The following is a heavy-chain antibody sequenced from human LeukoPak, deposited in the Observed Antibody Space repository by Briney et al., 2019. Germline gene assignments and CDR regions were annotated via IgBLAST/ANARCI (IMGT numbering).Heavy chain of an antibody. V-gene: IGHV3-48*04. J-gene: IGHJ3*02. Sequence: GGSLRLSCAASGFTFSSYSMNWVRQAPGKGLEWVSYISSSSSTIYSADSVKGRFTISRDNAKNSLYLQMNSLRAEDTAVYYCARDHPTIFGVVIPNPGAFDIWGQGTMVTVSS. D-gene: IGHD3-3*01. CDR2: ISSSSSTI. CDR3: ARDHPTIFGVVIPNPGAFDI. CDR1: GFTFSSYS.